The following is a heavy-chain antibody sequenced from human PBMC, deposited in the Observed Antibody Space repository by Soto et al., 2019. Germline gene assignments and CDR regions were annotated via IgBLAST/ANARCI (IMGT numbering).Heavy chain of an antibody. J-gene: IGHJ4*02. V-gene: IGHV3-9*01. Sequence: EVQLVESGGGLVQPGRSLRLSCAASGFTFDDYAMHWVRQAPGKGLEWVPGMSWNGGSIGDADSVEGRFTISRDNAQNSLYLQTNSLRADDTALYDCAGDRSSGQGSLHFDYWGQGTLVTVSS. D-gene: IGHD6-19*01. CDR1: GFTFDDYA. CDR2: MSWNGGSI. CDR3: AGDRSSGQGSLHFDY.